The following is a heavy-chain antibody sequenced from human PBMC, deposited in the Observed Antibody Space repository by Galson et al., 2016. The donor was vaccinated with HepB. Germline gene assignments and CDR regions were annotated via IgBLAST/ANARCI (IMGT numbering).Heavy chain of an antibody. J-gene: IGHJ5*02. D-gene: IGHD1-14*01. V-gene: IGHV3-30-3*01. CDR1: GFTFSTYA. CDR3: ARSQGTYVDA. Sequence: SLRLSCAASGFTFSTYAMHWVRQAPGKGLEWVAVISYDAVNKDYADSVKGRFTISRDNSKNTMYVQMNSLTVEDTAVYYCARSQGTYVDAWGQGTLVTVSP. CDR2: ISYDAVNK.